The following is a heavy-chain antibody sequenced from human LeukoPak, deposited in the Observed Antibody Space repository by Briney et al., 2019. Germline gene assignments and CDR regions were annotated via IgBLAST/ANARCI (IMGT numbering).Heavy chain of an antibody. D-gene: IGHD3-22*01. CDR3: ARSAQRNYYDSSGYYWDY. CDR1: GGTFSSYA. V-gene: IGHV1-69*06. CDR2: IIPIFGTA. Sequence: GASVKVSCKASGGTFSSYAISWVRQAPGQGLEWMGGIIPIFGTANYAQKFQGRVTITADKSTSTAYMELSSLRSEDTAVYYCARSAQRNYYDSSGYYWDYWGQGTLVTVSS. J-gene: IGHJ4*02.